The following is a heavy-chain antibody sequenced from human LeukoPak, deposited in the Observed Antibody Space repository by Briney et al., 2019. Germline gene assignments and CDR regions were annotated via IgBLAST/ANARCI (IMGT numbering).Heavy chain of an antibody. V-gene: IGHV3-23*01. D-gene: IGHD4-23*01. CDR3: AKDILRWAFDY. CDR1: GFTFSTNA. CDR2: FGGTGGDI. Sequence: GGSLRLSCAASGFTFSTNAMAWVRRAPGKGLEWVSAFGGTGGDINYADSVKGRFTISRDNSKGILYLQMNSLRAEDTAVYYCAKDILRWAFDYWGQGILVKVSS. J-gene: IGHJ4*02.